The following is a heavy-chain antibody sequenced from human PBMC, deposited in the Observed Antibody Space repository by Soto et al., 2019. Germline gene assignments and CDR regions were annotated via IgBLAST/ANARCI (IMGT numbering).Heavy chain of an antibody. Sequence: SETLSLTCAVSGGSISSGGYSWGWIRQPPGKGLEWIGTIFYSGSTYYNPSLKSRVTISVDTSKNQFSLRLISVTAADTALYYCARRYGWLYFDYWGQGSLVTVS. CDR1: GGSISSGGYS. D-gene: IGHD6-19*01. J-gene: IGHJ4*02. CDR3: ARRYGWLYFDY. V-gene: IGHV4-39*01. CDR2: IFYSGST.